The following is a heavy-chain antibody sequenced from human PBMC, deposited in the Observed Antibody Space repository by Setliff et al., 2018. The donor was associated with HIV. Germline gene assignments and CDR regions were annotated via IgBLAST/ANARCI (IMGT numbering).Heavy chain of an antibody. Sequence: SETLSLTCTVSGGSISSGSYYWSWIRQPAGKGLEWIGHIYTSGSTNYNPSLKSRVTISVDTSKNQFSLKLTSVTAADTAMYYCARSLWLGDIQHWGQGTLVTVSS. CDR3: ARSLWLGDIQH. D-gene: IGHD2-21*01. CDR1: GGSISSGSYY. J-gene: IGHJ1*01. V-gene: IGHV4-61*09. CDR2: IYTSGST.